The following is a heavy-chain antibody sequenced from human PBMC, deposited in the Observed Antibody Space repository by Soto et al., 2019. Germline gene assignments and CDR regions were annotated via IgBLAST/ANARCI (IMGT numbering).Heavy chain of an antibody. CDR3: ARAYDSSGSVFDP. Sequence: GASVKVSCKASGYTFTSYAMHWVRQAPGQRLEWMGWINAGNGNTKYSQKFQGRVTITRDTSASTAYMELSSLRSEDTAVYYCARAYDSSGSVFDPWGQGTLVTVSS. J-gene: IGHJ5*02. V-gene: IGHV1-3*01. CDR2: INAGNGNT. CDR1: GYTFTSYA. D-gene: IGHD3-22*01.